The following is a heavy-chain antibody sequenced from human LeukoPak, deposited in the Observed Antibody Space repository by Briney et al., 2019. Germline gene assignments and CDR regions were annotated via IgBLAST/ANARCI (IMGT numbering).Heavy chain of an antibody. Sequence: SETLSLTCAVYGGSFSVYYGSWIRQPPGKGLEWIGEINHSGSTNYNPSLKSRVTISVDTSKNQFSLKLSSVTAADTVVYYCARVYYYGSGSGDFDYWGQGTLVTVSS. D-gene: IGHD3-10*01. J-gene: IGHJ4*02. CDR3: ARVYYYGSGSGDFDY. V-gene: IGHV4-34*01. CDR2: INHSGST. CDR1: GGSFSVYY.